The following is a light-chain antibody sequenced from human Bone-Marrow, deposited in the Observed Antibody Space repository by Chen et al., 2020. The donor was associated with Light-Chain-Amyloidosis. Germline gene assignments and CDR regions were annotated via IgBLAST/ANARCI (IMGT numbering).Light chain of an antibody. J-gene: IGKJ5*01. V-gene: IGKV3-11*01. CDR3: QQRSIWPPIT. CDR2: DVS. CDR1: QSLSTF. Sequence: EVVLTQSPATLSLSPGERATLSCRASQSLSTFLAWYQHKPGQAPRLLIYDVSTRATGIPARFSGSGSGTDFTLTISSLEPEDFAVYYCQQRSIWPPITFGQGTRLEIK.